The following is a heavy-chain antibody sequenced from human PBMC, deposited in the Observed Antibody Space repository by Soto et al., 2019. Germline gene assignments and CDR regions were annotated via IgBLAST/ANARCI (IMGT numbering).Heavy chain of an antibody. CDR3: TLYCSGVTCSGH. CDR1: GFTFSSYA. Sequence: EVQLLESGGGLVQPGGSLRLSCAASGFTFSSYAMTWVRQAPGKGLDWVAAISDSGGSTYYADSVKGRVTISRDNSKNTVYLQMSSLRAEDTAVYYCTLYCSGVTCSGHWGQGTLVTVSS. CDR2: ISDSGGST. V-gene: IGHV3-23*01. D-gene: IGHD2-15*01. J-gene: IGHJ4*02.